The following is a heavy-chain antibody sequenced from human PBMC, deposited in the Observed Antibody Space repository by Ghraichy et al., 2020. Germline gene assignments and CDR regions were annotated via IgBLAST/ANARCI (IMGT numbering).Heavy chain of an antibody. D-gene: IGHD6-19*01. CDR3: ARERRRYSSGWYASFYWFDP. CDR2: INHSGST. J-gene: IGHJ5*02. CDR1: GGSFSGYY. V-gene: IGHV4-34*01. Sequence: SETPSLTCAVYGGSFSGYYWSWIRQPPGKGLEWIGEINHSGSTNYNPSLKSRVTISVDTSKNQFSLKLSSVTAADTAVYYCARERRRYSSGWYASFYWFDPWGQGTLVTVSS.